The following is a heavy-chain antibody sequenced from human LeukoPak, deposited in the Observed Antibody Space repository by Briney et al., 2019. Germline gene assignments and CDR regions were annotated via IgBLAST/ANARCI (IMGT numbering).Heavy chain of an antibody. CDR1: GGSISSGDYY. D-gene: IGHD3-22*01. Sequence: SETLSLTCTVSGGSISSGDYYWSWIRQPPGRGLEWIGCIYYTGTTDYNPSLKSRVTMSVDTSMNQFSLKLSSVTAADTAVYYCARQRLRYDSNGYSTSYEVADIWGQGTVVTVSS. CDR2: IYYTGTT. CDR3: ARQRLRYDSNGYSTSYEVADI. V-gene: IGHV4-61*08. J-gene: IGHJ3*02.